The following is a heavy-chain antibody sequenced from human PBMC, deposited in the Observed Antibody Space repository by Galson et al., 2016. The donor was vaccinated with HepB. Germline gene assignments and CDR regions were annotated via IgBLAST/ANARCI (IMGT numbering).Heavy chain of an antibody. V-gene: IGHV3-30*04. CDR3: ARRGNTGNTYESGMDV. D-gene: IGHD5-18*01. J-gene: IGHJ6*02. CDR2: ISYDGNNK. Sequence: SLRLSCAASGFTFSAYAMHWVRQAPGKGLEWVAVISYDGNNKFYADSVKGRFTTSRDNPKNTLYLEMDSLRGEDAAVYYCARRGNTGNTYESGMDVWGQGTTVTVSS. CDR1: GFTFSAYA.